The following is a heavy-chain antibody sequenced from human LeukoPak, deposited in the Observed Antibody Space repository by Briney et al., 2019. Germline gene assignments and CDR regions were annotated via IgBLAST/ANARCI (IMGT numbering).Heavy chain of an antibody. CDR1: GYSISSGYY. CDR2: INHSGST. D-gene: IGHD6-13*01. J-gene: IGHJ6*03. Sequence: SETLSLTCTVSGYSISSGYYWSWIRQPPGKGLEWIGEINHSGSTNYNPSLKSRVTISVDTSKNQFSLKLSSVTAADTAVYYCASLHFRSSSWYRPVNYYYYYMDVWGKGTTVTVSS. CDR3: ASLHFRSSSWYRPVNYYYYYMDV. V-gene: IGHV4-34*01.